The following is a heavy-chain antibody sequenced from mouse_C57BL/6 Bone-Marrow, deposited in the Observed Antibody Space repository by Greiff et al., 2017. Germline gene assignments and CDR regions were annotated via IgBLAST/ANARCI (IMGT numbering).Heavy chain of an antibody. V-gene: IGHV5-16*01. CDR2: INYDGSST. D-gene: IGHD4-1*01. CDR1: GFTFSDYY. J-gene: IGHJ2*01. Sequence: DVKLVESEGGLVQPGSSMKLSCTASGFTFSDYYMAWVRQVPEKGLEWVANINYDGSSTYYLDSLKSRFIISRDNAKNILYLQMSSLKSEDTATYYCARCWDVGEYYFDYWGQGTTLTVSS. CDR3: ARCWDVGEYYFDY.